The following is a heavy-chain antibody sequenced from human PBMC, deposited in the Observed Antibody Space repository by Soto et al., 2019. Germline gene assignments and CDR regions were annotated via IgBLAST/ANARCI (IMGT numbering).Heavy chain of an antibody. V-gene: IGHV3-23*01. Sequence: EVQLLESGGGLVQPGGSLRLSCAASGFTFSSYAMSWVRQAPGKGLEWVSAISGSGGSTYYADSVKGRFTISRDNSKNTLYPQMNSLRAEDTAVYYCAKGSHCSSTSCYSTGFDPWGQGTLVTVSS. CDR3: AKGSHCSSTSCYSTGFDP. D-gene: IGHD2-2*01. CDR2: ISGSGGST. CDR1: GFTFSSYA. J-gene: IGHJ5*02.